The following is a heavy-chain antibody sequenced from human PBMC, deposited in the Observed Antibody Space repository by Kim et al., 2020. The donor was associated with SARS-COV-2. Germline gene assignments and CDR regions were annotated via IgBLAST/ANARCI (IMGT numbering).Heavy chain of an antibody. Sequence: YAQKLQGRVTMTTDTSTSTAYMELRSLRSDDTAVYYCARTYGSGSPDFDYWGQGTLVTVSS. J-gene: IGHJ4*02. CDR3: ARTYGSGSPDFDY. V-gene: IGHV1-18*01. D-gene: IGHD3-10*01.